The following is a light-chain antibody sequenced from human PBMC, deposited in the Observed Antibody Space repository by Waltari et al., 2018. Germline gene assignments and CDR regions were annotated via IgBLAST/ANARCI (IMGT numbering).Light chain of an antibody. CDR2: DAS. CDR3: QQYDNLPLT. CDR1: QDISNY. V-gene: IGKV1-33*01. Sequence: DIQMTQSPPPLSASVGARVTITCQASQDISNYLNWYQQKPGKAPKLLIYDASNLETGVPSRFSGSGSGTDFTFTISSLQPEDIATYYCQQYDNLPLTFGGGTKVEIK. J-gene: IGKJ4*01.